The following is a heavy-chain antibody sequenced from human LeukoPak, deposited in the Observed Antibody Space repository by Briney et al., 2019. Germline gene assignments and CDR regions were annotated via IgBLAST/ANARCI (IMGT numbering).Heavy chain of an antibody. V-gene: IGHV3-9*01. CDR3: ARDNVAAALDY. D-gene: IGHD6-13*01. J-gene: IGHJ4*02. CDR1: GFTFDDYA. Sequence: PGGSLRLSCAASGFTFDDYAMHWVRQAPGKGLEWVSGISWNSGSIGYADSVKGRFTISRDNAKNSLYLQMNSLRAEDTAVYYCARDNVAAALDYWGQGTLVTVSS. CDR2: ISWNSGSI.